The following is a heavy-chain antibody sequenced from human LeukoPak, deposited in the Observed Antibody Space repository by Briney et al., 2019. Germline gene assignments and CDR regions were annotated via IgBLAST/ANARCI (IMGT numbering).Heavy chain of an antibody. Sequence: ASVKVSCKASGYTFTSYAMHWVRQAPGKGLEWMGGFDPEDGETIYAQKFQGRVTMTEDTSTDTAYMELSSLRSEDTAVYYCFQLVRGGWGQGTLVTVSS. CDR3: FQLVRGG. J-gene: IGHJ4*02. CDR1: GYTFTSYA. CDR2: FDPEDGET. D-gene: IGHD6-13*01. V-gene: IGHV1-24*01.